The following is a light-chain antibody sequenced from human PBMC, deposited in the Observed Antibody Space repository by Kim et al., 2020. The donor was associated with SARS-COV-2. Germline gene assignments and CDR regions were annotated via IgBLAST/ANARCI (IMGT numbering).Light chain of an antibody. J-gene: IGKJ2*01. CDR1: QSVSSSY. Sequence: LSPRDRATLACRASQSVSSSYLAWYQQRPGKAPRLLIYGASSRATDIPDRFTGSGSGTDFTLTISRLEPEDFAVYYCQQYGSSPYTFGQGTKLEI. V-gene: IGKV3-20*01. CDR3: QQYGSSPYT. CDR2: GAS.